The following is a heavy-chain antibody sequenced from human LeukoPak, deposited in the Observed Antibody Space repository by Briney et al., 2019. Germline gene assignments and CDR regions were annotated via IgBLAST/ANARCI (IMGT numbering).Heavy chain of an antibody. CDR3: AKVAKYYYGSETYYFFEQ. J-gene: IGHJ4*02. CDR1: GFTFSTYS. V-gene: IGHV3-48*01. D-gene: IGHD3-10*01. Sequence: GGSLRLSCAASGFTFSTYSMNWVRQAPGKGLEWVSDIDSGSNNIHYADSVKGRFTISRDDAKNSLELQMNSLRVEDTAVYYCAKVAKYYYGSETYYFFEQWGQGTPVTASS. CDR2: IDSGSNNI.